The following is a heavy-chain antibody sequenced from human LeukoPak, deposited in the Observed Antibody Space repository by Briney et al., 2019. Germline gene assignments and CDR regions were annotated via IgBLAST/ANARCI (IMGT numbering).Heavy chain of an antibody. CDR3: ARSYYDYVWGSYRWDY. Sequence: SETLSLTCTVSGGSISSSSYYWGWIRQPPGRGLEWIGSIYYTGSTYYNPSLKSRVTISVDTSKNQFSLRLSSVTAADTAVYYCARSYYDYVWGSYRWDYWGQGTLVTVSS. V-gene: IGHV4-39*07. CDR1: GGSISSSSYY. CDR2: IYYTGST. J-gene: IGHJ4*02. D-gene: IGHD3-16*02.